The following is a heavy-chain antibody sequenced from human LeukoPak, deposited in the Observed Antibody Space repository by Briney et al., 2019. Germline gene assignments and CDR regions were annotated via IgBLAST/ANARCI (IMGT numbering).Heavy chain of an antibody. D-gene: IGHD4-17*01. J-gene: IGHJ4*02. V-gene: IGHV3-30-3*01. CDR1: GFTFSSYA. CDR3: ARDSGDYEFWYYFDY. Sequence: PGGSLRLSCAASGFTFSSYAMHWVRQAPGKGLEWVAVISYDGSNKYYADSVKGRFTISRDNSKNTLYLQMNSLRAEDTAVYYCARDSGDYEFWYYFDYWGQGTLVTVSS. CDR2: ISYDGSNK.